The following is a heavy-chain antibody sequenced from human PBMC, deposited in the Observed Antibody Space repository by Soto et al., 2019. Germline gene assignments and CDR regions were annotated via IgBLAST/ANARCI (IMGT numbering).Heavy chain of an antibody. CDR1: GFTCRSYG. D-gene: IGHD3-22*01. J-gene: IGHJ4*02. CDR2: TSSDGSNK. CDR3: AKDGILDSSGHYYYFDY. V-gene: IGHV3-30*18. Sequence: GSLRLSCAASGFTCRSYGMHWVRQAPGKGLEWVAVTSSDGSNKYYADSVKGRFTISRDNSKSTLYLQMNSLRPEDTAVYYCAKDGILDSSGHYYYFDYWGQGTLVTVSS.